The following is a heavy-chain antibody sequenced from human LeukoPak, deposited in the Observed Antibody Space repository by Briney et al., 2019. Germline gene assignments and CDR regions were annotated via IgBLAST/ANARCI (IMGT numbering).Heavy chain of an antibody. D-gene: IGHD4-23*01. CDR3: ARERRGGNTFDY. J-gene: IGHJ4*02. V-gene: IGHV1-69*05. CDR2: IIPIFGTA. CDR1: GGTFSSYT. Sequence: SVKVSCKASGGTFSSYTISWVRQAPGQGLEWMGGIIPIFGTANYAQKFQGRVTMTRDTSISTAYMELSRLRSDDTAVYYCARERRGGNTFDYWGQGTLVTVSS.